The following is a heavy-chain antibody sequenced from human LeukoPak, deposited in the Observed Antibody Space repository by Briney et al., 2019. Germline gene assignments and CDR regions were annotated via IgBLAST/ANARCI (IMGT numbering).Heavy chain of an antibody. CDR3: ARGLYDFWSGYSPHYMDV. D-gene: IGHD3-3*01. CDR1: GGSISSYY. CDR2: IYTSGST. Sequence: PSETLSLTCTVSGGSISSYYWSWIRQPAGKGLVWIGRIYTSGSTNYNPSLKSRVTMSVDTSKNQFSLKLSSVTAADTAVYYCARGLYDFWSGYSPHYMDVWGKGTTVTVSS. J-gene: IGHJ6*03. V-gene: IGHV4-4*07.